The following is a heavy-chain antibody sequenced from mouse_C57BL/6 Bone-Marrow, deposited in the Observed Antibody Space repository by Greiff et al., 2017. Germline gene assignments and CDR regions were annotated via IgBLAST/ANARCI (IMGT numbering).Heavy chain of an antibody. Sequence: VQLQQSVAELVRPGASVKLSCTASGFNFKNTYMHWVKQRPGQGLEWIGRIVPANGNTKYTPKFQGKATLTEDTSSNTAYLQLSSLTSEDTAIYYCARVPDYEGYFAYWGRGTRTTVTA. CDR3: ARVPDYEGYFAY. J-gene: IGHJ3*01. CDR1: GFNFKNTY. CDR2: IVPANGNT. V-gene: IGHV14-3*01. D-gene: IGHD3-2*02.